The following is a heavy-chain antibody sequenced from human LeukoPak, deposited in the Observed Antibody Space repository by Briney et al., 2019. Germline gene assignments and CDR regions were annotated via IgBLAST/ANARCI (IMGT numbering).Heavy chain of an antibody. V-gene: IGHV3-11*06. CDR1: GFTFSDYY. J-gene: IGHJ3*02. CDR3: AREFYVDIVANGAFDI. D-gene: IGHD5-12*01. Sequence: PGGSLRLSCAASGFTFSDYYMSWIRQAPGKGLEWVSSISSSSSYIYYADSVKGRFTISRDNAKNSLYLQMNSLRAEDTAVYYCAREFYVDIVANGAFDIWGQGIMVTVSS. CDR2: ISSSSSYI.